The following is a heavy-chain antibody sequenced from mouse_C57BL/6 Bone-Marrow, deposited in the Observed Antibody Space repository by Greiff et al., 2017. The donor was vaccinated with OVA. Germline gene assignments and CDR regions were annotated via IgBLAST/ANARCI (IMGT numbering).Heavy chain of an antibody. J-gene: IGHJ1*03. V-gene: IGHV5-6*02. Sequence: DVKLVESGGDLVKPGGSLKLSCAASGFTFRSYGMSWVRQTPDKRLEWVATISSGGSYTYYPDSVKGRFTISRDNAKKTQYLQMSSLKSEDTAMYYCARGGYRYFDVWGTGTTVTVSS. CDR3: ARGGYRYFDV. CDR2: ISSGGSYT. CDR1: GFTFRSYG.